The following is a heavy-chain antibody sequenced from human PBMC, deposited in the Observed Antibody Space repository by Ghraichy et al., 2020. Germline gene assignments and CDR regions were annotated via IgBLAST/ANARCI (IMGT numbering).Heavy chain of an antibody. CDR3: ARERGVGYCSGGSCYRTGENDY. CDR1: GYTFTGYY. D-gene: IGHD2-15*01. CDR2: INPNSGGT. V-gene: IGHV1-2*02. Sequence: ASVKVSCKASGYTFTGYYMHWVRQAPGQGLEWMGWINPNSGGTNYAQKFQGRVTMTRDTSISTAYMELSRLRSDDTAVYYCARERGVGYCSGGSCYRTGENDYWGQGTLVTVSS. J-gene: IGHJ4*02.